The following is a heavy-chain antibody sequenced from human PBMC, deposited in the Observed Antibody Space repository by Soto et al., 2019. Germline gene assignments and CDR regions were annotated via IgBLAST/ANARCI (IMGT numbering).Heavy chain of an antibody. D-gene: IGHD3-16*02. J-gene: IGHJ4*02. V-gene: IGHV1-18*04. CDR3: ASTNYVWGSYRPSRLDY. CDR2: ISAYNGNT. CDR1: GYTFTSYG. Sequence: QVQLVQSGAEVKKPGASVKVSCKASGYTFTSYGLSWVRQAPGQGLEWMGWISAYNGNTNYAQKLQGRVTMTTDTSTRTAYMELRSLRSDDTAVDYCASTNYVWGSYRPSRLDYWGQGTLVTVSS.